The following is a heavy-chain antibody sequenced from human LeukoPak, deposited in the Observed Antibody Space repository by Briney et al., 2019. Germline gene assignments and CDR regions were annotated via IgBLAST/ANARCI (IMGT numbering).Heavy chain of an antibody. CDR2: IYYSGST. D-gene: IGHD3-3*01. Sequence: SETLSLTCTVSGGSISSSSYYWGWIRQPPGKGLEWIGSIYYSGSTYYNPSLKSRVTISVDTSKNQFSLKLSSATAADTAVYYCARNVANGYYDFWSGYYRYYYYMDIWGKGTTVTVSS. J-gene: IGHJ6*03. V-gene: IGHV4-39*01. CDR3: ARNVANGYYDFWSGYYRYYYYMDI. CDR1: GGSISSSSYY.